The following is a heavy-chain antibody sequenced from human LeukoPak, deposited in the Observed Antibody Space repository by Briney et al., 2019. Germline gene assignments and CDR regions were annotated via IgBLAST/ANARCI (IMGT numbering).Heavy chain of an antibody. CDR3: ARGLEVGATLYNWFDP. CDR1: GFTFSSYS. CDR2: ISSSSTI. Sequence: GGSLRLSCAASGFTFSSYSMNWVRQAPGKGLEWVSYISSSSTIYYADSVKGRFTISRDNAKNSLYLQMNSLRAEDTAVYYCARGLEVGATLYNWFDPWGQGTLVTVSS. J-gene: IGHJ5*02. D-gene: IGHD1-26*01. V-gene: IGHV3-48*01.